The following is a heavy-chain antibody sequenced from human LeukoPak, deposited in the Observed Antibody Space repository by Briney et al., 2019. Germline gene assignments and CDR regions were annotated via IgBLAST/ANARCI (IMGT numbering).Heavy chain of an antibody. CDR1: GFTFRSYG. V-gene: IGHV3-33*01. J-gene: IGHJ4*02. CDR2: IWHDGSNI. CDR3: ARGPSTYSSATPI. D-gene: IGHD6-19*01. Sequence: PGGSLRLSCAASGFTFRSYGMHWVRQAPGKGLEWVAVIWHDGSNINYGDSVKGRFTISRDNSKNMLFLQMNSLRAEDTAVYYCARGPSTYSSATPIWGQGTLVTVSS.